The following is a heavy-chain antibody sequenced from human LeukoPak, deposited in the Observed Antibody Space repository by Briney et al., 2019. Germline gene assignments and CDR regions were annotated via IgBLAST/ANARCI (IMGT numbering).Heavy chain of an antibody. V-gene: IGHV4-59*01. J-gene: IGHJ4*02. CDR3: ACSYGDYGALDY. CDR1: GGSISSYY. Sequence: SETLSLTCTVSGGSISSYYWSWIRQPPGKGLERIGYIYYSGSTNYNPSLKSRVTISVDTSKNQFSLKLSSVTAADTAVYYCACSYGDYGALDYWGQGTLVTVSS. CDR2: IYYSGST. D-gene: IGHD4-17*01.